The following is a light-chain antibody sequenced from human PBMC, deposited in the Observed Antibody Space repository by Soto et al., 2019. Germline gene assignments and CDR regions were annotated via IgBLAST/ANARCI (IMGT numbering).Light chain of an antibody. V-gene: IGLV1-40*01. CDR1: SSNIGAGYD. J-gene: IGLJ1*01. CDR2: DNN. Sequence: QSVLTQPPSVSGAPGQRGTISCTGSSSNIGAGYDVHWYQQLPGTAPKLLIYDNNNRPSGVPDRFSGSKSGTSAPLAITGLQAEDEADYYCQSYDRSLSGNFFGTGTKVTVL. CDR3: QSYDRSLSGNF.